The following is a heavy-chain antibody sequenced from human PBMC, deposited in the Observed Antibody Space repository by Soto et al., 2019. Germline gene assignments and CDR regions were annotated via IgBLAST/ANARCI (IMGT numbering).Heavy chain of an antibody. CDR3: ARNRSGYSYGYFY. CDR1: GFTFSTYA. V-gene: IGHV3-30*16. J-gene: IGHJ4*02. D-gene: IGHD5-18*01. Sequence: GWVLRLSCVASGFTFSTYAMHWVRQAPGKGLEWVAGISYDGSTKYYADTVKGRFTISRDNSKNTLYLQMNSLRVEDTAVYYCARNRSGYSYGYFYWGQGALVTVSS. CDR2: ISYDGSTK.